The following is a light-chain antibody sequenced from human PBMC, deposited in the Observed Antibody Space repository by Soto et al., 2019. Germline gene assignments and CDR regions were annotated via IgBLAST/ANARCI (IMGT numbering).Light chain of an antibody. CDR1: SSDVGRYNY. J-gene: IGLJ1*01. CDR3: SSYTTSSTRV. CDR2: DVR. V-gene: IGLV2-14*01. Sequence: QSALTQPASVSGSPGQSITISCTGTSSDVGRYNYVSWYQQSPNKAPKLMIYDVRNRPSGVSYRFSGSKSGNTASLTISGLQTEDEADYYCSSYTTSSTRVFGTGTKLTVL.